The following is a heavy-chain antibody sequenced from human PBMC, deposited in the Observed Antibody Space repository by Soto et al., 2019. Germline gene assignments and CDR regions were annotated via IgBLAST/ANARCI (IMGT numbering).Heavy chain of an antibody. Sequence: SVKVSCKASGGTFSSSALSWVRQAPGQGLEWMGGIIPIFATTNYAQKFQGRVSITADESTSTAYMELSSLRSDDTAAYYCVRHRTSCCYYGVEVCGRGCTVGVSS. D-gene: IGHD1-1*01. V-gene: IGHV1-69*13. CDR1: GGTFSSSA. CDR2: IIPIFATT. CDR3: VRHRTSCCYYGVEV. J-gene: IGHJ6*01.